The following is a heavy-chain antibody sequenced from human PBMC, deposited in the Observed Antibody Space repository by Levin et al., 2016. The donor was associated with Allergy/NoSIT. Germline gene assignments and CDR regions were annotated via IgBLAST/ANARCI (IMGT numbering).Heavy chain of an antibody. CDR2: IYYSGST. D-gene: IGHD5-18*01. Sequence: SETLSLTCTVSGGSVSSGSYYWSWIRQPPGKGLEWIGYIYYSGSTNYNPSLKSRVTISVDTSKNQFSLKLSSVTAADTAVYYCARRIRGYSYGREEYAFDIWGQGTMVTVSS. V-gene: IGHV4-61*01. CDR1: GGSVSSGSYY. J-gene: IGHJ3*02. CDR3: ARRIRGYSYGREEYAFDI.